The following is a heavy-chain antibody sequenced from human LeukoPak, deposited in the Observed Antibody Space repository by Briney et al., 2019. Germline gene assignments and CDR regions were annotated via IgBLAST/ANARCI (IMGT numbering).Heavy chain of an antibody. CDR3: ARGPSGYHNT. J-gene: IGHJ4*02. CDR2: ISVNGDNT. V-gene: IGHV3-23*01. D-gene: IGHD5-12*01. Sequence: GGSLRLSCAASGFTFSSYGMSWVRQAPGKGLEWVSAISVNGDNTYYTDSVKGRFTISRDNSKDTLYLQMNSLRAEDTAVYYCARGPSGYHNTGGQGTLVTVSS. CDR1: GFTFSSYG.